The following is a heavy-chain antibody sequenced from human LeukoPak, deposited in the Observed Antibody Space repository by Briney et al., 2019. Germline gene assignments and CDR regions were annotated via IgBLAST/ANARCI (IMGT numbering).Heavy chain of an antibody. CDR3: ARDRGLR. CDR1: GGSFSAYC. V-gene: IGHV4-34*09. J-gene: IGHJ4*02. CDR2: IYYSGST. D-gene: IGHD2-15*01. Sequence: SETLSLTCAVYGGSFSAYCWNWIRQPPGKGLEWIGYIYYSGSTYYNPSLKSRVTISVDTSKNQFSLKLSSVTAADTAVYYCARDRGLRWGQGTLVTVSS.